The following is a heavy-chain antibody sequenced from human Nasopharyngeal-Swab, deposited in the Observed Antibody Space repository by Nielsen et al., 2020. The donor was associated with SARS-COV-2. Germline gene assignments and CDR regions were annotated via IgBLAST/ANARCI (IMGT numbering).Heavy chain of an antibody. CDR3: ARDPSVYDYVWGSYRAWNAFDI. CDR1: GFTFSRYS. D-gene: IGHD3-16*02. J-gene: IGHJ3*02. Sequence: GESLRLSCAASGFTFSRYSMNWVRQAPGKGLEWVSSITSSSSYIYYADSVKGRFTISRDNAKNSLYLQMNSLRAEDTAVYYCARDPSVYDYVWGSYRAWNAFDIWGQGTMVTVSS. V-gene: IGHV3-21*01. CDR2: ITSSSSYI.